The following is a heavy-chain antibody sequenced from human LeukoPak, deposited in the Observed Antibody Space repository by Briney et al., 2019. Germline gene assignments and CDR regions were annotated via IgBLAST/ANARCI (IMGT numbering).Heavy chain of an antibody. Sequence: ASVKVSCKASGGTFSSYAISWVRQAPGQGLEWMGWISAYNGNTNYAQKLQGRVTMTTDTSTSTAYMELRSLRSDDTAVYYCARDGGGDDYYYYYMDVWGKGTTVTISS. V-gene: IGHV1-18*01. CDR1: GGTFSSYA. J-gene: IGHJ6*03. D-gene: IGHD2-15*01. CDR2: ISAYNGNT. CDR3: ARDGGGDDYYYYYMDV.